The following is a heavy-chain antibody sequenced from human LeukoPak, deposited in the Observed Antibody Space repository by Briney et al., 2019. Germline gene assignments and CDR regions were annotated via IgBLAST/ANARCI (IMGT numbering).Heavy chain of an antibody. J-gene: IGHJ4*02. CDR3: VRDIKSRYLDF. Sequence: GGSLRLSCAASGFTVSSNYMSWVRQAPGKGLEWVSVIYSGGSTYYADSVKGRFTISRDNSKNMLYLQMNSLRAEDTAVYYCVRDIKSRYLDFWGQGTLVIVSS. CDR1: GFTVSSNY. CDR2: IYSGGST. V-gene: IGHV3-53*01. D-gene: IGHD1-14*01.